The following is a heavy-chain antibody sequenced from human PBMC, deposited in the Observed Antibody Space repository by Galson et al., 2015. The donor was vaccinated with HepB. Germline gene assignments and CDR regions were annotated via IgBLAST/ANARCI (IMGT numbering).Heavy chain of an antibody. D-gene: IGHD2-2*02. CDR2: TIPIFGTA. CDR3: ARDLADCSSTSCYMVSYYYYYGMDV. V-gene: IGHV1-69*01. J-gene: IGHJ6*02. Sequence: VRQAPGQGLEWMGGTIPIFGTANYAQKFQGRVTITADESTSTAYMELSSLRSEDTAVYYCARDLADCSSTSCYMVSYYYYYGMDVWGQGTTVTVSS.